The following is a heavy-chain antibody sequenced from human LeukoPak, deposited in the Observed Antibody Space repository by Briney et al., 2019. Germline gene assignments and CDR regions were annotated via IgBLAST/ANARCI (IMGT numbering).Heavy chain of an antibody. J-gene: IGHJ4*02. CDR1: GGSFSGYY. CDR3: ARRLAV. V-gene: IGHV4-34*01. Sequence: SETLSLTCAVYGGSFSGYYWSWIRQPPGKGLEWIGEINHSGSTNYNPSLKSRVTISVDTSKNQFSLKPSSVTAADTAVYYCARRLAVWGQGTLVTVSS. CDR2: INHSGST.